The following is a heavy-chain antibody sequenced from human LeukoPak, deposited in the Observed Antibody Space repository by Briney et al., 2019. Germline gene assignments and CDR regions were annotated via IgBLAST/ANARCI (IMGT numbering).Heavy chain of an antibody. CDR2: IYYSGST. V-gene: IGHV4-30-4*08. CDR1: GGSINSGDYY. CDR3: AGENSILRGVIDY. Sequence: PSETLSLTCTVSGGSINSGDYYWSWIRQPPGKGLEWIGYIYYSGSTYYNPSLKSRVTISVDTSKNQFSLKLSSVTAADTAVYLCAGENSILRGVIDYWGQGTLVTVFS. D-gene: IGHD3-10*01. J-gene: IGHJ4*02.